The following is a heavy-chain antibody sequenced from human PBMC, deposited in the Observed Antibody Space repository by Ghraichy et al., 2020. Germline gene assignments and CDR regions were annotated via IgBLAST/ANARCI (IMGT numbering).Heavy chain of an antibody. CDR1: GGSFSGYY. Sequence: SQTLSLTCAVYGGSFSGYYWSWIRQPPGKGLEWIGEINHSGSTNYNPSLKSRVTISVDTSKNQFSLKLSSVTAADTAVYYCARRSPTPVRGVPRGGWFDPWGQGTLVTVSS. J-gene: IGHJ5*02. D-gene: IGHD3-10*01. CDR3: ARRSPTPVRGVPRGGWFDP. V-gene: IGHV4-34*01. CDR2: INHSGST.